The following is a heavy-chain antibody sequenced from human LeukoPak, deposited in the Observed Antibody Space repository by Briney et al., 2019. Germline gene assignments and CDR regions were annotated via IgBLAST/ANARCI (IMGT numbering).Heavy chain of an antibody. CDR2: IYHSGGT. CDR3: ATDRAAAAGTYDY. CDR1: GGSISSHF. V-gene: IGHV4-59*11. Sequence: SETLSLTCTVSGGSISSHFWSWIRQPPGKGLEWIGYIYHSGGTNYNPSLKSRVTISVDTSKTQFSLKLSSVTAADTAVYYCATDRAAAAGTYDYWGQGTLVTVSS. D-gene: IGHD6-13*01. J-gene: IGHJ4*02.